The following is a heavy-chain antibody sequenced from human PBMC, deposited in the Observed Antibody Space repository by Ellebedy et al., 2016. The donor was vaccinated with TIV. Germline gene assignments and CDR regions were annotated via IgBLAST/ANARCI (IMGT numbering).Heavy chain of an antibody. Sequence: SETLSLXXSVSGESIRTVGYYWSWIRQHPGKGLEWIGYISYSGSTHYNPSLKSRVTISVDKSKNHFSLKLSSVTAADTAVYYCARGYCSSISCFDYWGQGTLVTVSS. CDR3: ARGYCSSISCFDY. V-gene: IGHV4-31*03. CDR2: ISYSGST. CDR1: GESIRTVGYY. D-gene: IGHD2-2*01. J-gene: IGHJ4*02.